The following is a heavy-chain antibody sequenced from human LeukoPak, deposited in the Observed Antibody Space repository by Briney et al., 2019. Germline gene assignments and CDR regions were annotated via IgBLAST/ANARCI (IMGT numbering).Heavy chain of an antibody. Sequence: GGSLRLSCSASGFSLSNYWMHWVRQAPGKGLVWVSRINSDGSSTSYADSVKGRFTISRDNAKNTLYLQMNSLRAEDTAVYYCARGRSPDYWYFDLWGRGTLVTVSS. CDR2: INSDGSST. CDR3: ARGRSPDYWYFDL. V-gene: IGHV3-74*01. CDR1: GFSLSNYW. J-gene: IGHJ2*01.